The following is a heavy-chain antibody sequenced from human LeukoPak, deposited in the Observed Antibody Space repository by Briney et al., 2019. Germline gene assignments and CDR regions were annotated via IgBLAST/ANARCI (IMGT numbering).Heavy chain of an antibody. CDR1: GFTFSGSA. CDR2: IRSKANNYAT. V-gene: IGHV3-73*01. Sequence: GGSLRLSCAASGFTFSGSAMHWVRQASGKGLEWVGRIRSKANNYATAYAASVKGRFTICRDESKNTAYLQMNSLKTEDTAVYYCTRRAEEANNGESDFDYWGQGTLVTVSS. CDR3: TRRAEEANNGESDFDY. D-gene: IGHD2-8*01. J-gene: IGHJ4*02.